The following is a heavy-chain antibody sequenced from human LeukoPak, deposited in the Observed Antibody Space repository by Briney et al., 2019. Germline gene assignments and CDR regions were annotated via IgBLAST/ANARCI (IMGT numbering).Heavy chain of an antibody. CDR1: GFTFSNNW. V-gene: IGHV3-7*03. J-gene: IGHJ4*02. CDR2: VKKDASEK. D-gene: IGHD1-7*01. CDR3: TKRGATGTNDY. Sequence: GGSLRLSCAASGFTFSNNWMTWVRQAPGKGLEWVASVKKDASEKYYVDSVKGRFTISRDNAKNTLYLQMNSLRADDTAIYYCTKRGATGTNDYWGQGTLVTVSS.